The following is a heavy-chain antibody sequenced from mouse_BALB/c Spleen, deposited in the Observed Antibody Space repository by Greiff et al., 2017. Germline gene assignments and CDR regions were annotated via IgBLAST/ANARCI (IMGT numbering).Heavy chain of an antibody. CDR1: GFNIKDYY. Sequence: VQLKQSGAELVRPGALVKLSCKASGFNIKDYYMHWVKQRPEQGLEWIGWIDPENGNTIYDPKFQGKASITADTSSNTAYLQLSSLTSEDTAVYYCARYSTATPFDYWGQGTTRTVSS. J-gene: IGHJ2*01. CDR2: IDPENGNT. CDR3: ARYSTATPFDY. V-gene: IGHV14-1*02. D-gene: IGHD1-2*01.